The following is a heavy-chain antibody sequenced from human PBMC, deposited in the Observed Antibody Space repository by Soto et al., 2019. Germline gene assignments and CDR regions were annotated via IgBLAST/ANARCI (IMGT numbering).Heavy chain of an antibody. CDR2: IIPILGIA. V-gene: IGHV1-69*04. D-gene: IGHD3-3*01. CDR3: ARELRFLEWLPHPDAFDI. CDR1: GGTFSSYT. Sequence: SVKVSCKASGGTFSSYTISWVRQAPGQGLEWMGRIIPILGIANYAQKFQGRVTITADKSTSTAYMELSSLRSEDTAVYYCARELRFLEWLPHPDAFDIWGQGTMVTVSS. J-gene: IGHJ3*02.